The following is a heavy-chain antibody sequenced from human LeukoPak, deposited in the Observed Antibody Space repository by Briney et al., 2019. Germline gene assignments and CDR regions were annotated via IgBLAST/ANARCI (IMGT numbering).Heavy chain of an antibody. CDR2: MNPNSGNT. CDR3: ARVHSSGTSIFCGMDV. V-gene: IGHV1-8*01. Sequence: ASVKVSCKASGYTFTSYDINWVRQATGQGLEWMGWMNPNSGNTGYAQKFQGRVTMTRNTSISTAYMELSSLRSEDTAVYYCARVHSSGTSIFCGMDVWGQGTTVTVSS. D-gene: IGHD6-19*01. J-gene: IGHJ6*02. CDR1: GYTFTSYD.